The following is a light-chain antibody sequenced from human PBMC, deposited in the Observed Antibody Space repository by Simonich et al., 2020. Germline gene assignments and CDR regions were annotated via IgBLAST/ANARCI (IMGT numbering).Light chain of an antibody. CDR2: EGS. CDR3: CSYAGSSTFNWV. J-gene: IGLJ3*02. CDR1: SSDVGSYNL. Sequence: QSALTQPASVSGSPGQSITISCTGTSSDVGSYNLVSWYQQHPGKAPKLMIYEGSKRPSGVSKRCSGSKSGNTASLTISGLQAEDEADYYCCSYAGSSTFNWVFGGGTKLTVL. V-gene: IGLV2-23*03.